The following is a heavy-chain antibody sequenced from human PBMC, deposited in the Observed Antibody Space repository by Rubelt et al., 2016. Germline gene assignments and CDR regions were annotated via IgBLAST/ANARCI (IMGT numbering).Heavy chain of an antibody. CDR3: ARDRIRIAARQGWYFDL. V-gene: IGHV1-18*01. CDR1: GYTFTSYG. Sequence: QVQLVQSGAEVKKPGASVKVSCKASGYTFTSYGISWVRQAPGQGLEWMGWISAYNGNTNYAQKLKGRATMTTDTATRTAYMELRSLRSDDTAGDYCARDRIRIAARQGWYFDLWGRGTLVTVSS. D-gene: IGHD6-6*01. CDR2: ISAYNGNT. J-gene: IGHJ2*01.